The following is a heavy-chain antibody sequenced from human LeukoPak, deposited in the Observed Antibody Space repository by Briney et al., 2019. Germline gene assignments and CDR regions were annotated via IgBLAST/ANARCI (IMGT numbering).Heavy chain of an antibody. Sequence: GGSLRLSCAASGFTFSSYTMNWVRQAPGKGLEWVSYISSSSSTIYYTDPVKGRFIISRDNAKNSLYLQMNSLRAEDTAVYYCATGAGRGYTLWGQGTLITVSS. D-gene: IGHD5-12*01. J-gene: IGHJ4*02. CDR1: GFTFSSYT. V-gene: IGHV3-48*01. CDR3: ATGAGRGYTL. CDR2: ISSSSSTI.